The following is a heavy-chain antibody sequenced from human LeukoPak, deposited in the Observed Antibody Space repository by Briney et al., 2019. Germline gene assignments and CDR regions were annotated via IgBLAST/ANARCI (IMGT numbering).Heavy chain of an antibody. V-gene: IGHV1-2*02. CDR3: ARMKADRTIDFDY. D-gene: IGHD5-24*01. Sequence: ASVKVSCKASGYTFTDYYMHWVRQAPGQGLEWMGWINPNGGGTNYAQKFQGRVTMTRDTSISTAYMELSRLRSDDTAVYYCARMKADRTIDFDYWGQGTLVTVSS. J-gene: IGHJ4*02. CDR2: INPNGGGT. CDR1: GYTFTDYY.